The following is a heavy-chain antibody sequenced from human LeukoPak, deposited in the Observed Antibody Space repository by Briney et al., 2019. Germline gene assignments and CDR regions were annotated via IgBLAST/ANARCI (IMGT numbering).Heavy chain of an antibody. CDR3: ARSRGAGPGAYFDY. V-gene: IGHV3-21*05. CDR1: GFTFSNYG. CDR2: ISNSGGYT. Sequence: GGSLRLSCAASGFTFSNYGMHWVRQAPGQGLEWVSYISNSGGYTNYADSVAGRFTISRDNAENSLYLQMNSLRAEDTAVYYCARSRGAGPGAYFDYWGQGTLVTVTS. J-gene: IGHJ4*02. D-gene: IGHD6-19*01.